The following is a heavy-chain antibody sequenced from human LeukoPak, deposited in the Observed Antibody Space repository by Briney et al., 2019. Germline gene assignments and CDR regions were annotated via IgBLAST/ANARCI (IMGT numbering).Heavy chain of an antibody. V-gene: IGHV1-18*01. CDR2: ISAYNGNT. J-gene: IGHJ4*02. Sequence: GASVKVSCKASGYTFTSYGISWVRQAPGQGLEWMGWISAYNGNTNYAQKLQGRVTTTTDTSTSTAYIELRSLRSDDTAVYYCARDPPIAAAGHFDYWGQGTLVTVSS. CDR1: GYTFTSYG. D-gene: IGHD6-13*01. CDR3: ARDPPIAAAGHFDY.